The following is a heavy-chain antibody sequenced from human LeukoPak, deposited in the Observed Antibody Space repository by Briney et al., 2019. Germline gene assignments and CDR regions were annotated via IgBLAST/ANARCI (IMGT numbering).Heavy chain of an antibody. V-gene: IGHV3-23*01. J-gene: IGHJ4*02. D-gene: IGHD4-23*01. CDR1: GFTFSSYA. CDR2: ISGSGDNT. CDR3: AIPGGNAYFDY. Sequence: GGSLRLSCAASGFTFSSYAMNWVRQAPGKGLEWVSAISGSGDNTYYADSVKGRFTISRDNYKNTLCLQMNSLRAEDTAVYFCAIPGGNAYFDYWGQGTLVTVSS.